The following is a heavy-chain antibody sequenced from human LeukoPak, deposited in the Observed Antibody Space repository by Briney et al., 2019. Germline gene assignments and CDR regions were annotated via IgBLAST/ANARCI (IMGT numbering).Heavy chain of an antibody. Sequence: PGGSLRLSCAASGFTVSSNYMSWVRQAPGKGLEWVSGITSGGNTYYAESVKGQFTISRDNSKNTLYLQMNSLRAEDTAVYYCAKWSSSGYGSYFDYWGQGTLVTVSS. CDR1: GFTVSSNY. V-gene: IGHV3-53*01. CDR3: AKWSSSGYGSYFDY. J-gene: IGHJ4*02. CDR2: ITSGGNT. D-gene: IGHD3-22*01.